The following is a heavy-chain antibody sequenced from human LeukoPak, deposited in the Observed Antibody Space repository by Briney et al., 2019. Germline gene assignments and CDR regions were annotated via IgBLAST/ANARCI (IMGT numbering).Heavy chain of an antibody. D-gene: IGHD2/OR15-2a*01. CDR1: GYTFSTYD. CDR2: MNPKSGNT. Sequence: GASVKVSCKAAGYTFSTYDISWVRQATGQGLEWMGWMNPKSGNTLYAQKFQGRVTMTRNTSISTAYMELSSVRSEDTAVYYCARFLKNPVNRRGPANYCMDVWGKGTTVTISS. J-gene: IGHJ6*03. V-gene: IGHV1-8*01. CDR3: ARFLKNPVNRRGPANYCMDV.